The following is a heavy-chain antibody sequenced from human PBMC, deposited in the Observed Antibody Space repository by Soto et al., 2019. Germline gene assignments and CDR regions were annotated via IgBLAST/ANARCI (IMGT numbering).Heavy chain of an antibody. CDR2: MNPNSGNT. V-gene: IGHV1-8*01. CDR3: ARDSSTTNPV. D-gene: IGHD2-2*01. Sequence: ASVKVSCKTSGYTFTDYDINWVRQATGQGLEWMGWMNPNSGNTGYAQKFQGRVFMTRNTATSTAYMELSSLRSDDTAIYYCARDSSTTNPVWGQGTMVTVSS. J-gene: IGHJ3*01. CDR1: GYTFTDYD.